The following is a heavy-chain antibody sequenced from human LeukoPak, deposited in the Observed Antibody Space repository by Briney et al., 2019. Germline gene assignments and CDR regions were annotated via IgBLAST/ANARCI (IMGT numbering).Heavy chain of an antibody. V-gene: IGHV3-11*01. D-gene: IGHD6-13*01. CDR2: ISSSGSTI. J-gene: IGHJ6*02. CDR1: GFTFSDYY. Sequence: PGGSLRLSCAASGFTFSDYYMSWIRQAPGKGLEWVSYISSSGSTIYYADSAKGRFTISRDNAKNSLYLQMNSLRAEDTAVYYCARDLYSSSRPYYYGMDVWGQGTTVTVSS. CDR3: ARDLYSSSRPYYYGMDV.